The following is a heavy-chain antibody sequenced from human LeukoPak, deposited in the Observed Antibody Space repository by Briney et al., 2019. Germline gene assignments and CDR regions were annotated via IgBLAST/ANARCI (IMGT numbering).Heavy chain of an antibody. CDR1: GFTFSSYG. D-gene: IGHD3-10*01. CDR3: AKEWFYYGSGSIFFDY. J-gene: IGHJ4*02. CDR2: ISYDGSNK. Sequence: GGSLRLSCAASGFTFSSYGMHWVRQAPGKGLEWVAVISYDGSNKYYTDFVKGRFTISRDNSKNTLYLQMNSLRAEDTAVYYCAKEWFYYGSGSIFFDYWGQGTLVTVSS. V-gene: IGHV3-30*18.